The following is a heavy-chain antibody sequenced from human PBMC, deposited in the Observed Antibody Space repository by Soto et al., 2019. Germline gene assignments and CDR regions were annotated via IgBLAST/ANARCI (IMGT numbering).Heavy chain of an antibody. J-gene: IGHJ4*02. V-gene: IGHV3-53*01. CDR1: GVTVSSNY. D-gene: IGHD6-19*01. Sequence: GGSLRLSCAASGVTVSSNYMSWVRQAPGKGLEWVSVIYSGGSTYYADSVKGRFTISRDNSKNTLYLQMNSLRAEDTAVYYCASGYSSGWYDYWGQGTLVTVSS. CDR3: ASGYSSGWYDY. CDR2: IYSGGST.